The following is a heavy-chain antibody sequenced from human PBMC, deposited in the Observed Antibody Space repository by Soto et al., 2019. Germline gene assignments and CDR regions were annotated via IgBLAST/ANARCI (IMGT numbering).Heavy chain of an antibody. CDR3: ARIISRGNFDP. D-gene: IGHD3-10*01. CDR1: GFTFSDYY. V-gene: IGHV3-11*06. CDR2: ISSSSSYT. J-gene: IGHJ5*02. Sequence: GGSLRLSCAASGFTFSDYYMSWIRQAPGKGLEWVSYISSSSSYTNYADSVKGRFTISRDNAKNSLFLQMNSLTVEDTAIYHFARIISRGNFDPWGQGTQVTVSS.